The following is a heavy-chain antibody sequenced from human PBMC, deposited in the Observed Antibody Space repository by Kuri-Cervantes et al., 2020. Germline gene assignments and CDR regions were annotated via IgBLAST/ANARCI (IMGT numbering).Heavy chain of an antibody. D-gene: IGHD1-14*01. Sequence: AAVKVSYKASGYTFTSYGIRWLRQAPGQRLEWMGWISAYNGNTNYAQKLQGRVTMTTDTSTSTAYMELSRLRSDDTAVYYCARSSITQGYYGMDVWGQGTTVTVSS. CDR3: ARSSITQGYYGMDV. V-gene: IGHV1-18*01. CDR2: ISAYNGNT. CDR1: GYTFTSYG. J-gene: IGHJ6*02.